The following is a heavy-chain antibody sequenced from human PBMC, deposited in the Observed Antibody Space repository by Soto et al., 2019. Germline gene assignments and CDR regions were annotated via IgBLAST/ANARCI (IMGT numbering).Heavy chain of an antibody. D-gene: IGHD2-15*01. V-gene: IGHV1-69*13. J-gene: IGHJ6*02. CDR3: ARGGDIVVVVSIHYYGMDV. CDR1: GGTFSSYA. CDR2: IIPIFGTA. Sequence: SVKVSCKASGGTFSSYAISWVRQAPGQGLEWMGGIIPIFGTANYAQKFQGRVTITADESTSTAYMELSSLRSEDTAVYYCARGGDIVVVVSIHYYGMDVWGQGTTVTVSS.